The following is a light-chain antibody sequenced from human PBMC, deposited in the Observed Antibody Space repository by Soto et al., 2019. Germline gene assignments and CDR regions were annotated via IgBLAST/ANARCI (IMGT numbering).Light chain of an antibody. CDR2: EVT. V-gene: IGLV2-8*01. Sequence: QSALTQPPSASGSPGQSVTISFPGTSSDVGGYSYVYWYQQHPGKAPKLMIYEVTKRRSGVPDRFSGSKSGNTASLTVSGLQAEAEAYYYGSSYAGSNTGVFGTGTKLTVL. CDR1: SSDVGGYSY. CDR3: SSYAGSNTGV. J-gene: IGLJ1*01.